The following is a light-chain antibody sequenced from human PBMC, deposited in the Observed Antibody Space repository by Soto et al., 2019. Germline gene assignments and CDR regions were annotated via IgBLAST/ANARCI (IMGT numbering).Light chain of an antibody. J-gene: IGLJ1*01. CDR3: RSSTSSRAYV. V-gene: IGLV2-14*01. CDR1: SSDVGGYNY. CDR2: EVS. Sequence: QSVLTQPASVSGSPGQSITISCTGTSSDVGGYNYVSWYQQQSGKAPKLMIHEVSNRPSGVSNRFSGSKSGNTASLTISGLQAEDEDDYYCRSSTSSRAYVFGIGTKVTV.